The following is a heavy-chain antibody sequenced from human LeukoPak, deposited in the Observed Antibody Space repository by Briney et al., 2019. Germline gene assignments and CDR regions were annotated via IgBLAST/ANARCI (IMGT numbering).Heavy chain of an antibody. V-gene: IGHV3-23*01. D-gene: IGHD1-14*01. CDR3: AKQIRGNYYYYMDV. Sequence: GGSLRLSCAASGFTFSSYAMSWVRQAPGKGLEWFSAISGSGGSTYYADSVKGRFTISRDNSKNTLYLQMNSLRAEDTAVYYCAKQIRGNYYYYMDVWGKGTTVTISS. CDR1: GFTFSSYA. J-gene: IGHJ6*03. CDR2: ISGSGGST.